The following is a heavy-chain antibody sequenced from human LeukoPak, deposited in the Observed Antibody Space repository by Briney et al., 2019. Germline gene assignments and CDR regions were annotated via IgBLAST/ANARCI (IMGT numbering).Heavy chain of an antibody. Sequence: GASVKVSCKASGYTFTGYYMHWVRQAPGQGLEWMGWINPNSGGTNYAQKFQGRVTMTRDTSISTAYMELSRLRSDDTAVYYCARDRSRYSYGYGAWFDPWGQGTLVTVSS. CDR1: GYTFTGYY. CDR3: ARDRSRYSYGYGAWFDP. J-gene: IGHJ5*02. D-gene: IGHD5-18*01. V-gene: IGHV1-2*02. CDR2: INPNSGGT.